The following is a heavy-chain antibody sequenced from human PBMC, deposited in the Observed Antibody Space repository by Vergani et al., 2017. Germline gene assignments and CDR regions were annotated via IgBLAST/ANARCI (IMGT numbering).Heavy chain of an antibody. J-gene: IGHJ4*02. Sequence: EVQLVESGGGLVKPGGSLRLSCAASGFTFSNSAVSWVRQAPGRGLAWVSSISAPGLYTYYAYSVKGWFSISRDNSKNTVFMQMHSLRAEDTALYFCARDLRDDIMIGHDNMAFDSRSEGTL. CDR3: ARDLRDDIMIGHDNMAFDS. CDR1: GFTFSNSA. D-gene: IGHD3-9*01. CDR2: ISAPGLYT. V-gene: IGHV3-23*04.